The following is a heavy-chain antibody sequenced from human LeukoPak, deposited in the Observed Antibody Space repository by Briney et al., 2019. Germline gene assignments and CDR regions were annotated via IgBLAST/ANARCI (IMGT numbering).Heavy chain of an antibody. V-gene: IGHV3-64D*08. CDR2: ITADGGAT. Sequence: GGSLRHFCSASGFTFINYNVHWVRQAPGKGLEYVSAITADGGATFYADSVKGRFTISRDNYKNTVALQMSNLRVEDTAVYFCAHILRITTSYPWGQGTLVRVSS. D-gene: IGHD1-14*01. CDR1: GFTFINYN. J-gene: IGHJ1*01. CDR3: AHILRITTSYP.